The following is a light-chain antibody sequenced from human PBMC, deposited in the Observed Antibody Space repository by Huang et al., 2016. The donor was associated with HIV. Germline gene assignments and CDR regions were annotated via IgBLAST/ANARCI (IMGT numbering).Light chain of an antibody. CDR2: DAS. J-gene: IGKJ2*01. CDR3: QQRSNWPPYT. Sequence: EIVLTQSPAILSLSPGERATLSCRASQSVSSYLAWYQQKPGQAPRLLIYDASNRATGIPARFSGSGSWTDFTLTISSLEPEDFAVYFCQQRSNWPPYTFGQGTKLDIK. CDR1: QSVSSY. V-gene: IGKV3-11*01.